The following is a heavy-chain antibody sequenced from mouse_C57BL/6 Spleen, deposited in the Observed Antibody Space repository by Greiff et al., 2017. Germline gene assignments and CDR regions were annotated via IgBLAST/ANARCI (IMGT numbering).Heavy chain of an antibody. CDR3: TTGGGNYYAMDD. V-gene: IGHV14-4*01. J-gene: IGHJ4*01. D-gene: IGHD1-1*02. CDR1: GFNIKDDY. CDR2: IDPENGDT. Sequence: VQLQQSGAELVRPGASVKLSCTASGFNIKDDYMHWVKQRPEQGLEWIGWIDPENGDTEYASKFQGKATITADTSSNTAYLQLSSLTSEDTAVYYCTTGGGNYYAMDDWGQGTSVTVAS.